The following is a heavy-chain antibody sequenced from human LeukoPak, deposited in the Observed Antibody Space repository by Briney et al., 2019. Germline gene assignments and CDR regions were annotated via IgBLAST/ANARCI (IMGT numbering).Heavy chain of an antibody. V-gene: IGHV3-73*01. D-gene: IGHD3-22*01. CDR3: TTNDYYYDSSGYYYVDY. Sequence: GGSLRLSCAASGFTFSGSAMHWVRQASGKGLEWVGRIRSKANSYATAYAASVKGRFTISRDDSKNTAYLQMNSLKTEDTAVYYCTTNDYYYDSSGYYYVDYWGQGTLVTVSS. CDR1: GFTFSGSA. J-gene: IGHJ4*02. CDR2: IRSKANSYAT.